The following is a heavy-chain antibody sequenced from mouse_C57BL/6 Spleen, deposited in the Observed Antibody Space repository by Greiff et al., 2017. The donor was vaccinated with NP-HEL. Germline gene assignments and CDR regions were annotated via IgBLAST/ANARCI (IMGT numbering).Heavy chain of an antibody. Sequence: EVHLVESGPGLVKPSQSLSLTCSVTGYSITSGYYWNWIRQFPGNKLEWMGYISYDGSNNYNPSLKNRISITRDKSKNQFFLKLNSVTTEDTATYYWARDTAQAFAYWGQGTLVTVSA. V-gene: IGHV3-6*01. CDR3: ARDTAQAFAY. CDR1: GYSITSGYY. D-gene: IGHD3-2*02. J-gene: IGHJ3*01. CDR2: ISYDGSN.